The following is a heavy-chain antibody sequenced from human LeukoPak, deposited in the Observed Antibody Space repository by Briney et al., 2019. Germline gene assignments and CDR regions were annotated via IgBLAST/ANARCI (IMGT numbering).Heavy chain of an antibody. J-gene: IGHJ4*02. Sequence: ASVKVSCKASGYTFTSYYMHWVRQAPGQGLEWMGIINPSGGSTSYAQKFQGRVTMTRDTSISTAYMDLSRLRSDDTAVYYCATATATVYSVGYWGPGTRVTVSS. D-gene: IGHD2/OR15-2a*01. CDR3: ATATATVYSVGY. V-gene: IGHV1-46*01. CDR2: INPSGGST. CDR1: GYTFTSYY.